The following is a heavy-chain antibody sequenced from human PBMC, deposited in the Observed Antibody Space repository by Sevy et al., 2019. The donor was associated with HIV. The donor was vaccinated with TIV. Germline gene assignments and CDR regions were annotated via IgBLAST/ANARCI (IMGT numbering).Heavy chain of an antibody. CDR3: ARGLADWGSFHYSL. CDR2: IKQDGTEA. CDR1: VFTFSTYW. Sequence: GGSLRLSCAASVFTFSTYWMTWVRQAPGKGLEWVAYIKQDGTEAYYVDAVRGRFTVSRDNSHKSFFLQMTSLRDEDTAVYYCARGLADWGSFHYSLWGQGTPVTVSS. V-gene: IGHV3-7*01. J-gene: IGHJ4*02. D-gene: IGHD3-16*01.